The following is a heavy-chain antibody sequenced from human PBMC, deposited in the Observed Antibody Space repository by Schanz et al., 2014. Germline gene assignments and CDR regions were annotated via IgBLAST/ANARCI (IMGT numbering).Heavy chain of an antibody. V-gene: IGHV3-33*01. CDR3: ARAGYDADNWFDP. CDR1: GFIFRSFG. D-gene: IGHD2-2*01. J-gene: IGHJ5*02. Sequence: VQLVESGGGVVQPGKSLRLSCATSGFIFRSFGIHWVRQAPGKGLEWVAVIWSDGTNEYYADSVKGRFTISRDNAKNSLFLQMNSLRAEDTAVYYCARAGYDADNWFDPWGQGTLVTVSS. CDR2: IWSDGTNE.